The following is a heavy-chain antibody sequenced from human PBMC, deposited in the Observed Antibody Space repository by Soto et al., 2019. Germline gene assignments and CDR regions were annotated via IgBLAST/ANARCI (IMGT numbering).Heavy chain of an antibody. D-gene: IGHD6-19*01. CDR3: ARDVQAVAGTYYYYYYMDV. J-gene: IGHJ6*03. CDR2: IWYDGSNK. CDR1: GFTFSSYG. V-gene: IGHV3-33*01. Sequence: PGGSLRLSCAASGFTFSSYGMHWVRQAPGKGLEWVAVIWYDGSNKYYADSVKGRFTISRDNSKNTLYLQMNSLRAEDTAVFYCARDVQAVAGTYYYYYYMDVWGKGTTVTVSS.